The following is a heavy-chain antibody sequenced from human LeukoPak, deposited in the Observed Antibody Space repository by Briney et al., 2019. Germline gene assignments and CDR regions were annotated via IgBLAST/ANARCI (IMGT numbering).Heavy chain of an antibody. CDR2: FDPEDGET. CDR3: ATDIPGPYSGSYYVFHYFDY. D-gene: IGHD1-26*01. Sequence: ASVKVSCKVSGYTLTELSMHWVRQAPGKGLEWMGGFDPEDGETIYAQKFQGRVTMTEDTSTDTAYMELSSLRSEDTAGYYCATDIPGPYSGSYYVFHYFDYWGQGTLVTVSS. V-gene: IGHV1-24*01. CDR1: GYTLTELS. J-gene: IGHJ4*02.